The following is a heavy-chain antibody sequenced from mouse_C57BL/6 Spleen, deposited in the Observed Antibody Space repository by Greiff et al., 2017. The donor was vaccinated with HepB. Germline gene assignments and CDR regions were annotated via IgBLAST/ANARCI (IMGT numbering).Heavy chain of an antibody. V-gene: IGHV1-80*01. CDR2: IYPGDGDT. D-gene: IGHD2-12*01. Sequence: VQLKQSGAELVKPGASVKISCKASGYAFSSYWMNWVKQRPGKGLEWIGQIYPGDGDTNYNGKFKGKATLTADKSSSTAYMQLSSLTSEDSSVDFVAGWVYYCYDWYVDVWGPGTTVTVSS. CDR1: GYAFSSYW. J-gene: IGHJ1*01. CDR3: AGWVYYCYDWYVDV.